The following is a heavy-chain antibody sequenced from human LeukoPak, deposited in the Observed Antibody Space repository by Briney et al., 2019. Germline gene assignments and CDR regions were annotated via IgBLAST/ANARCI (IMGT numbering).Heavy chain of an antibody. Sequence: GVSVRLSCAASGFILSIYEKNWVRRARGKGVVGVSYFSCRWSTIFYAVSVEGRFTISRHNAENSVYLHVNSVRAEDTAVYYCARSSGEPDLDYWGQGTMVTVSS. J-gene: IGHJ3*01. D-gene: IGHD3-16*01. V-gene: IGHV3-48*03. CDR2: FSCRWSTI. CDR3: ARSSGEPDLDY. CDR1: GFILSIYE.